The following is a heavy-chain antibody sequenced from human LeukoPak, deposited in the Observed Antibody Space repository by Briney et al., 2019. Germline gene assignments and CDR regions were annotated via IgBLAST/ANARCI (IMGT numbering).Heavy chain of an antibody. CDR1: GGSISSGGYY. J-gene: IGHJ4*02. CDR2: IYYSGST. D-gene: IGHD3-22*01. V-gene: IGHV4-31*03. Sequence: PSETLSLTCTVSGGSISSGGYYWSWIRQHPGKGLEWIGYIYYSGSTCYNPSLKSRVTISVDTSKNQFSLKLSSVTAADTAVYYCAKSSGYSHGRFDYWGQGTLVTVSS. CDR3: AKSSGYSHGRFDY.